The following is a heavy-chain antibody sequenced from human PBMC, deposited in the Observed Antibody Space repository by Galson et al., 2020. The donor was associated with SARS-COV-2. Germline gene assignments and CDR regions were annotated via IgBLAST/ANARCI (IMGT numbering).Heavy chain of an antibody. CDR2: IYPGDSDT. V-gene: IGHV5-51*01. J-gene: IGHJ2*01. Sequence: GESLKISCKGSGYSFTSYWIGWVRQMPGKGLEWMGIIYPGDSDTSYSPSFHGQVTISADKSISTAYLQWSSLKASDTAMYYCARSLELPYWYFDLGGRGTLVTVSS. D-gene: IGHD1-26*01. CDR1: GYSFTSYW. CDR3: ARSLELPYWYFDL.